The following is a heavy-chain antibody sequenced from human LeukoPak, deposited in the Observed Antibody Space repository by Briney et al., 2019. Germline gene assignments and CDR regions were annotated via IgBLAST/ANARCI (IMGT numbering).Heavy chain of an antibody. CDR3: IVVVEPPDSDGFDV. CDR2: INADGSTT. D-gene: IGHD1-14*01. CDR1: GFTFGISW. V-gene: IGHV3-74*01. J-gene: IGHJ3*01. Sequence: GGTLRLSCAASGFTFGISWVDWVRQAPGKGLVWVSLINADGSTTSYADSVKGRFTISRDNARITLSLEMNSLTIEDTAVYYCIVVVEPPDSDGFDVWGQGTMITVSS.